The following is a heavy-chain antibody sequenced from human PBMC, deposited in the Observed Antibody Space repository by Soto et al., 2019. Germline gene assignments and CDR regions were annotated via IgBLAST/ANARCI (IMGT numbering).Heavy chain of an antibody. Sequence: QVQLVQSEAEVKKPGSSVKLSCKASGGTFSNSAISWVRQAPGQGLEWMGGIMPIFRTPDYAQKFQGRVTITADGSTSTAYMELSSLRSEDTAVYYCARYKDRQQLGGNYYYILDVWGQGTTVTVSS. CDR3: ARYKDRQQLGGNYYYILDV. D-gene: IGHD1-1*01. J-gene: IGHJ6*02. V-gene: IGHV1-69*12. CDR2: IMPIFRTP. CDR1: GGTFSNSA.